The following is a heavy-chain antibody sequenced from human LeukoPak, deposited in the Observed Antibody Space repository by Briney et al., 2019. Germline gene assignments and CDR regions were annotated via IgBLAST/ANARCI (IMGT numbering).Heavy chain of an antibody. V-gene: IGHV3-33*06. CDR2: IWYDGSNK. J-gene: IGHJ6*03. CDR1: GFTFSSYG. D-gene: IGHD4-17*01. Sequence: GRSLRLSCAASGFTFSSYGIHGAGQAPGRGLGGGAVIWYDGSNKYYADSVKGRFTISRDNSKNTLYLQMNSLRAEDTAVYYCAKGEIGDFYYYMDVWGKGTTVTVSS. CDR3: AKGEIGDFYYYMDV.